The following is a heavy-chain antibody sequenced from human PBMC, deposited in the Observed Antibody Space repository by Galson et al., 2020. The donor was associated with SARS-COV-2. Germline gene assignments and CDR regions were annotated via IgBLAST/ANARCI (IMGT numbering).Heavy chain of an antibody. CDR3: AGARNTLGPRTEMGG. Sequence: ASVTVSCTASGYTFTGYFLHWVRQVPGQGLEWMGWINPNTGGVIYAQKFRGRVTMTRDTSINTAYMELSSLGSDDTAVYHCAGARNTLGPRTEMGGWGQGSTVTVPS. CDR1: GYTFTGYF. D-gene: IGHD1-26*01. CDR2: INPNTGGV. J-gene: IGHJ6*02. V-gene: IGHV1-2*02.